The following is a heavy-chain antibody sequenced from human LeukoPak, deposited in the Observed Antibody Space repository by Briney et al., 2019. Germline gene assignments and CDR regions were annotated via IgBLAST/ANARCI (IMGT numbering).Heavy chain of an antibody. CDR1: GYTFTSYD. V-gene: IGHV1-8*03. CDR2: MNPNSGNA. CDR3: ARGHRRYYYGSGSHLSDY. Sequence: ASVKVSCKASGYTFTSYDINWVRQATGQGLEWMGWMNPNSGNAGYAQKFQGRVTITRNTSISTAYMELSSLRSEDTAVYYCARGHRRYYYGSGSHLSDYWGQGTLVTVSS. J-gene: IGHJ4*02. D-gene: IGHD3-10*01.